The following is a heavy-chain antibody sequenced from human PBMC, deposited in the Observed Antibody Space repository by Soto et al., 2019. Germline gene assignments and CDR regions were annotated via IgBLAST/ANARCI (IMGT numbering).Heavy chain of an antibody. D-gene: IGHD4-17*01. CDR2: ISAYNGNT. V-gene: IGHV1-18*01. CDR1: GYTFTSYG. J-gene: IGHJ5*02. CDR3: ARDIMTTVTSPRNWFDP. Sequence: QVQLVQSGAEVKKPGASVKVSCKASGYTFTSYGISWVRQAPGQGLEWMGWISAYNGNTNYAQKLQGRVTMTTDTSTSTAYMELRSLRSDDTAVYYCARDIMTTVTSPRNWFDPWGQGTLVTVSS.